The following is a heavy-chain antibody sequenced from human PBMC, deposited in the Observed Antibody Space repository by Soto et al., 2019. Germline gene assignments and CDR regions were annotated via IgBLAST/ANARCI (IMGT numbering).Heavy chain of an antibody. J-gene: IGHJ4*02. V-gene: IGHV1-69*04. CDR3: ARDSNRAYCSSTSCPFDY. Sequence: SVKVSCKASGGTFSSYTISWVRQAPGQGLEWMGRIIPILGIANYAQEFQGRVTITADKSTSTAYMELSSLRSEDTAVYYCARDSNRAYCSSTSCPFDYWGQGTLVTVSS. D-gene: IGHD2-2*01. CDR1: GGTFSSYT. CDR2: IIPILGIA.